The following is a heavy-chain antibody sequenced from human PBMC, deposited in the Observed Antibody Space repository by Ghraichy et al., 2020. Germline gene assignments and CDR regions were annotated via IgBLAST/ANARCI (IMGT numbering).Heavy chain of an antibody. Sequence: SETLSPTCAVYGGSFSGYYWSWIRQPPGKGLEWIGEINHSGSTNYNPSLKSRVTISVDTSKNQFSLKLSSVTAADTAVYYCARGPTWSGYYDSSGYYYGYSGQGTLVTVSS. CDR2: INHSGST. CDR1: GGSFSGYY. J-gene: IGHJ4*02. V-gene: IGHV4-34*01. CDR3: ARGPTWSGYYDSSGYYYGY. D-gene: IGHD3-22*01.